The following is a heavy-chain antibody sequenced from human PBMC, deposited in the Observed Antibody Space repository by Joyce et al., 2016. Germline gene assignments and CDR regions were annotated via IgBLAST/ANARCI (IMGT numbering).Heavy chain of an antibody. Sequence: QLVASGGGLVKPGGSLRISCEVSGFKFSSSRMSWFRLAPGKGLEWVAAISGSSYYIFHADSVRGRFTVSRDNAKKTLYLQMNSLRVEDTAVFYCARGGVDYSYGMDVWGQGTTVTVSS. CDR3: ARGGVDYSYGMDV. D-gene: IGHD3-10*01. J-gene: IGHJ6*02. V-gene: IGHV3-21*01. CDR1: GFKFSSSR. CDR2: ISGSSYYI.